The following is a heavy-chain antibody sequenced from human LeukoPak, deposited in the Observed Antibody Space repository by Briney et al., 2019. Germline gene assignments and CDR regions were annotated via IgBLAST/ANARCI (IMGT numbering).Heavy chain of an antibody. CDR3: AREEMATIDY. CDR1: GGSFSGYY. D-gene: IGHD5-24*01. V-gene: IGHV4-34*01. Sequence: SETLSLTCAVYGGSFSGYYWSWIRQPPGKGLEWIGEINHSGSTNYNPSLKSRVTISVDTSKNQFSLKLSSVTAADTAVYYCAREEMATIDYWGQGTLVTVSS. CDR2: INHSGST. J-gene: IGHJ4*02.